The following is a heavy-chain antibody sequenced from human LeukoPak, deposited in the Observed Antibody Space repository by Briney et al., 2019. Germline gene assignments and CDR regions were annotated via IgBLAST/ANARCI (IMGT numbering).Heavy chain of an antibody. V-gene: IGHV4-34*01. Sequence: SETLSLTCAVYGGSFSGYYWGWIRQPPGKGLEWIGSIYSGSTYYNPSLKSRVTISVDTSKNQFSLKLNSVTAADTAVYYCARAGDRIAAAGTFDYWGQGTLVTVSS. D-gene: IGHD6-13*01. CDR2: IYSGST. CDR3: ARAGDRIAAAGTFDY. J-gene: IGHJ4*02. CDR1: GGSFSGYY.